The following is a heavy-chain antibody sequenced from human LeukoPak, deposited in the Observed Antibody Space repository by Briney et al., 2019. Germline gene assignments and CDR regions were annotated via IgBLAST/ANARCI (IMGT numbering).Heavy chain of an antibody. J-gene: IGHJ4*02. V-gene: IGHV3-23*01. Sequence: GGSLRLSCAASGFTFSSYAMTWVRQAPGKGLEWVSSISDGGGSTFYADSVKGRFTISRDNSKRTLSLQMNSLRVEDTALYYSAKDPRYSSGWPGGDYWGQGTLVTVSS. D-gene: IGHD6-19*01. CDR2: ISDGGGST. CDR1: GFTFSSYA. CDR3: AKDPRYSSGWPGGDY.